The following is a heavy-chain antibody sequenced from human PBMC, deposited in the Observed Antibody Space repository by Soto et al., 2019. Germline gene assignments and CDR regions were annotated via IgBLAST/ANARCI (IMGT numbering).Heavy chain of an antibody. D-gene: IGHD3-10*01. CDR2: IIPILGIS. V-gene: IGHV1-69*02. Sequence: QVQLVQSGAEVKKPGSSVKVSCKASGGTFSSYTISWVRQAPGQGLEWMGRIIPILGISKYAQKFQGRVTITADKSTSTAYMELSSLRSEDTAVYYCARAFTVGVTVDYWGQGTLVTVSS. J-gene: IGHJ4*02. CDR3: ARAFTVGVTVDY. CDR1: GGTFSSYT.